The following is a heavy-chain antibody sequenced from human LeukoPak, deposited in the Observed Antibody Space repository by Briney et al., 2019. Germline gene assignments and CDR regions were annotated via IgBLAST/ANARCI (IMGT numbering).Heavy chain of an antibody. CDR2: IYYSGST. J-gene: IGHJ3*02. CDR1: GGSISSSSYY. D-gene: IGHD4-17*01. CDR3: ARDLGYGDYWIEDEAFDI. Sequence: PSETLSLTCTVSGGSISSSSYYWGWIRQPPGKGLEWIGSIYYSGSTYYNPSLKSRVTISVDTSKNQFSLKLSSVTAADTAVYYCARDLGYGDYWIEDEAFDIWGQGTMVTVSS. V-gene: IGHV4-39*07.